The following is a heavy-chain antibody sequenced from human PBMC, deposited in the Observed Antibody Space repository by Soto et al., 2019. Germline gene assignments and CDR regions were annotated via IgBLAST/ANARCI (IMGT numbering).Heavy chain of an antibody. CDR1: GFTFSSYA. Sequence: PGGSVRLSCAASGFTFSSYAMGWVRQAPGKGLEWVSSISGIGHSTYYADSVKGRFTISRDNSKNTLHLQMNSLRAEDTAVYYCAKRIMSTIGHFDSWGQGTLVTVSS. V-gene: IGHV3-23*01. CDR2: ISGIGHST. CDR3: AKRIMSTIGHFDS. D-gene: IGHD1-1*01. J-gene: IGHJ4*02.